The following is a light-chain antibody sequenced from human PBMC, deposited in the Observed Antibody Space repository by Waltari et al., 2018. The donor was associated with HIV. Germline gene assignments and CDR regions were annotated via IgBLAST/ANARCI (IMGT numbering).Light chain of an antibody. J-gene: IGKJ1*01. V-gene: IGKV2-28*01. CDR1: QSLLHSNGYNY. Sequence: DIVMTQSPLSLPVTPGEPASISCRSSQSLLHSNGYNYLVWYLQKPGQSPQLLIYLGSNRASGVPDRFSGSGSGTDFTLKISRVEAEDFGVYYCMQTLQTPPWTFGQGTRVEIK. CDR2: LGS. CDR3: MQTLQTPPWT.